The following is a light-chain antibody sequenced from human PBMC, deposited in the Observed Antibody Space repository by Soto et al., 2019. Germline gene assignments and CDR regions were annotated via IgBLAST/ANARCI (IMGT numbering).Light chain of an antibody. CDR3: VSYTSSTTYV. J-gene: IGLJ1*01. CDR2: DVA. V-gene: IGLV2-14*03. Sequence: CAGSQSDVGGSNFVSWYQQHPGKPPKLIIYDVANRPSGVSNRFSGSKSGSTASLIISRLQTEDEADYYCVSYTSSTTYVFGTGTKVTVL. CDR1: QSDVGGSNF.